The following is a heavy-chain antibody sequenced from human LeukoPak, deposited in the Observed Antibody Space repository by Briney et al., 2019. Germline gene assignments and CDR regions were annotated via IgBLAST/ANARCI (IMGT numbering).Heavy chain of an antibody. Sequence: GGSLRLSCAASGFTFSSYAMSWVRQAPGKGLEWVSAITGTGGDTYYADSVKGRFTISRDNSKNTLYLQMNSLRAEDTAVYYCASSRIVGATTKIDYWGQGTLVTVSS. D-gene: IGHD1-26*01. V-gene: IGHV3-23*01. CDR2: ITGTGGDT. CDR3: ASSRIVGATTKIDY. J-gene: IGHJ4*02. CDR1: GFTFSSYA.